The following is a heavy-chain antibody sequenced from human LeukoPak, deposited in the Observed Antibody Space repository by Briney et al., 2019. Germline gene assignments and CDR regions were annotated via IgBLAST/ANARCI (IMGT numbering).Heavy chain of an antibody. CDR3: ARGGVYSYDPADY. CDR2: INSDGSST. J-gene: IGHJ4*02. CDR1: GFTFSDYY. Sequence: PGGSLRLSCAASGFTFSDYYMSWIRQAPGKGLVWVSRINSDGSSTNHADSVKGRFTISRDNAKNTLYLQMNSLRAEDTAVYYCARGGVYSYDPADYWGQGTLVTVSS. V-gene: IGHV3-74*01. D-gene: IGHD5-18*01.